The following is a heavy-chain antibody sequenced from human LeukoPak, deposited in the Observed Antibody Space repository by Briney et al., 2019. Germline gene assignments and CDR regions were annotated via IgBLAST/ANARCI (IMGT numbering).Heavy chain of an antibody. CDR3: TTREIVVEPAETSMVRGVLWRSDF. V-gene: IGHV1-24*01. CDR1: GDTLTELS. CDR2: FDPKEGER. J-gene: IGHJ4*01. D-gene: IGHD3-10*01. Sequence: ASVKVSCKVSGDTLTELSMHWVRQAPGKGLEWMGGFDPKEGERVYAQNFQGRFTMTEDTSSGTAYMELNSLRSEDTAVYYCTTREIVVEPAETSMVRGVLWRSDFWGHGTLVTISS.